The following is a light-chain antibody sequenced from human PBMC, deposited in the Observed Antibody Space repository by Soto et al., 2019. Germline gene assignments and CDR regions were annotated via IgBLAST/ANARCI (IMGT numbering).Light chain of an antibody. J-gene: IGKJ4*01. CDR2: GAS. CDR1: QSVSII. V-gene: IGKV3D-15*01. CDR3: QQYNSWPLT. Sequence: EIVMMQAPATLSVSPGESATLSCGASQSVSIILAWYQQRPGQPPRLLIYGASIRATGIPARFSGSGSGTEFTLTISSLQSEDFAIYYCQQYNSWPLTFGGGTKVDIK.